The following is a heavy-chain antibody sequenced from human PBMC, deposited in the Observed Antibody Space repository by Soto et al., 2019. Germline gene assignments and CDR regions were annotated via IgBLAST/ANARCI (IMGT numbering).Heavy chain of an antibody. V-gene: IGHV4-4*02. J-gene: IGHJ4*02. CDR2: AYHSGST. CDR3: ARSPPSSYYGGRGTLDY. Sequence: QLQLQESGPGLVRPSGTLSLTCAVSVGFTSTNNWWSWVRQPPGKGLEWIGDAYHSGSTEYNPSLKSRVSISVDKSKNQISLKLTSATAADTAVYYCARSPPSSYYGGRGTLDYWGQGTLVTVSS. D-gene: IGHD3-10*01. CDR1: VGFTSTNNW.